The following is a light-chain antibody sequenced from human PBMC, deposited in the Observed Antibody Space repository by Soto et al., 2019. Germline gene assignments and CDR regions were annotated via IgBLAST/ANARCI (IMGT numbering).Light chain of an antibody. CDR1: QSISSSF. Sequence: EIVLTQSPGILSLSPGERASLSCGASQSISSSFLAWYQQKPGQAPRLLIYGASSRATGIPDRFSGTGSETDFTLTNSRLEPEDFAVYYCQQYDNSPITFGQGTRLEIK. V-gene: IGKV3-20*01. CDR2: GAS. CDR3: QQYDNSPIT. J-gene: IGKJ5*01.